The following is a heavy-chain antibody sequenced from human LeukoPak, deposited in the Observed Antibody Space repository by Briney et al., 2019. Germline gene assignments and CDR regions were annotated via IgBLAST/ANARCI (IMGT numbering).Heavy chain of an antibody. CDR3: ARGVLRYFDWLFYYFDY. D-gene: IGHD3-9*01. Sequence: PGGSLRLSCAASGFTFSSYGMSWVRQAPGKGLEWVSAISGSGGSTYYADSVKGRFTISRDNSKNTLYLQMNSLRAEDTAVYYCARGVLRYFDWLFYYFDYWGQGTLVTVSS. V-gene: IGHV3-23*01. CDR1: GFTFSSYG. CDR2: ISGSGGST. J-gene: IGHJ4*02.